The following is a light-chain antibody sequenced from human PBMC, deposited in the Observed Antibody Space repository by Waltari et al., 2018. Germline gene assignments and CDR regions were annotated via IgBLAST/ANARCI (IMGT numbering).Light chain of an antibody. CDR1: SSNVGGST. J-gene: IGLJ2*01. CDR3: AVWDARLNGPV. CDR2: DRN. Sequence: QSVLTQPPSASGTPGQRVTISCSGTSSNVGGSTVHWYQQVPETPHNLLLNDRNQRAAGVQDRFSGSKSCTSASLSISGLQSEDEADYFCAVWDARLNGPVFGGGTKVTVL. V-gene: IGLV1-44*01.